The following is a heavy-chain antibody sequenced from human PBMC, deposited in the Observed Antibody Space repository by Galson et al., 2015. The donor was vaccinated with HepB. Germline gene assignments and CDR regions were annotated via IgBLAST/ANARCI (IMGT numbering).Heavy chain of an antibody. J-gene: IGHJ4*02. V-gene: IGHV3-7*01. D-gene: IGHD4-17*01. Sequence: SLRLSCAASGFTFGSYAMSWVRQAPGKGLEWVANIKQDGSEKYYVDSVKGRFTISRDNAKNSLYLQMNSLRAEDTAVYYCARTRLRGEGYFDYWGQGTLVTVSS. CDR1: GFTFGSYA. CDR2: IKQDGSEK. CDR3: ARTRLRGEGYFDY.